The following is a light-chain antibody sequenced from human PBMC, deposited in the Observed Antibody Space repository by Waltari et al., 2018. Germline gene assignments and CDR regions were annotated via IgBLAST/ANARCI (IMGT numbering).Light chain of an antibody. J-gene: IGLJ3*02. CDR3: SSRDISGNLL. CDR1: RLRSHL. Sequence: SSELTQDPAVSAALGQTVSITCQGDRLRSHLPSWYQQKPGQAPKLVLYGKNKRPSGIPDRLSGSSSGNTAYLTIAATQAEDEADYYCSSRDISGNLLFGGGTRLAVL. CDR2: GKN. V-gene: IGLV3-19*01.